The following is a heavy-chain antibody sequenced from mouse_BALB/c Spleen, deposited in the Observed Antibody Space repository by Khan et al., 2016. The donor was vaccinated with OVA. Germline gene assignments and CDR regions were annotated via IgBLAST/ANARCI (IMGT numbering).Heavy chain of an antibody. V-gene: IGHV5-4*02. Sequence: EVQLQESGGGLVKPGGSLKLSCAASGFTFSDYYMYWVRQTPEKRLEWVATISDGGSSTYYPDSVKGRFTITRDNAKNTLYLQMSSLKSEDTAIYYCARAGYGGFAYWGQGTLVTVSA. CDR2: ISDGGSST. J-gene: IGHJ3*01. CDR3: ARAGYGGFAY. CDR1: GFTFSDYY. D-gene: IGHD1-1*02.